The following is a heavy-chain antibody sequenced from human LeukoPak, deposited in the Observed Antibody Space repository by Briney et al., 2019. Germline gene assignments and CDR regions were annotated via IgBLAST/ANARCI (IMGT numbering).Heavy chain of an antibody. Sequence: GGSLRLSCAASGFIFSSYSMSWVRQAPGKGLEWVSVITGSGGNTYYADSVKGRVSISKDNSKYTVYLQMSSLRDDDTAVYYCAKAASSSWPSYYYGMDVWGQGTTVTVSS. D-gene: IGHD6-13*01. CDR3: AKAASSSWPSYYYGMDV. V-gene: IGHV3-23*01. CDR2: ITGSGGNT. J-gene: IGHJ6*02. CDR1: GFIFSSYS.